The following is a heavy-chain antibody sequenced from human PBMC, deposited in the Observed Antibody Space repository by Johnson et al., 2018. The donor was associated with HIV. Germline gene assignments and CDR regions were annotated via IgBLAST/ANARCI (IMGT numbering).Heavy chain of an antibody. CDR1: GFTVSSNY. CDR2: IYSGGST. Sequence: VQLVETGGGLIQPGGSLRLSCAASGFTVSSNYMSWVRQAPGKGLEWVSVIYSGGSTYYADSVKGRFTISRDNSKNTLYLQMNSLRAEDTAVYYCARENRVDAFDIWGQGTGVTVSS. J-gene: IGHJ3*02. CDR3: ARENRVDAFDI. V-gene: IGHV3-53*02. D-gene: IGHD2/OR15-2a*01.